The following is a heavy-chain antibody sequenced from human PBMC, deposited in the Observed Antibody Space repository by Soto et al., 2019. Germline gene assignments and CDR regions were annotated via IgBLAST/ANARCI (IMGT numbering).Heavy chain of an antibody. CDR1: GLTSRSYF. CDR3: ARDRPDGYMRSVAF. V-gene: IGHV4-59*01. J-gene: IGHJ4*02. CDR2: ISCSGAT. D-gene: IGHD5-18*01. Sequence: PSAALSLTSTFSGLTSRSYFWSWIRRNPRAQLDWIESISCSGATYSAPSPKGRAALSVDTSENHLSLTLNSVTSADTAVYFCARDRPDGYMRSVAFCGQGNQGT.